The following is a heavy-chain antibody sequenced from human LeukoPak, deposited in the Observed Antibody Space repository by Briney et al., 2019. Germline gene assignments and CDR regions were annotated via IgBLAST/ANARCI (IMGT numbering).Heavy chain of an antibody. CDR2: IWYDGSNK. V-gene: IGHV3-33*01. Sequence: GRSLRLSCAASGFTFSSYGMHWVRQAPGKGLEWVAVIWYDGSNKYYADSVKGRFTISRDNSKNTLYLQMNSLRAEDTAVYYCARDSTMVRGVIGPFGYWGQGTLVTVSS. J-gene: IGHJ4*02. D-gene: IGHD3-10*01. CDR3: ARDSTMVRGVIGPFGY. CDR1: GFTFSSYG.